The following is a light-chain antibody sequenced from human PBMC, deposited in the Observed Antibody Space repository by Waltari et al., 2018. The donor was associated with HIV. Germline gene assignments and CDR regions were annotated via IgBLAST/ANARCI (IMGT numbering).Light chain of an antibody. J-gene: IGKJ4*01. CDR3: QQTGSTPFT. Sequence: DIQLTQSPSSVAASVGDTVTITCRASRRSNIWLAWFQQKPGKGPRLLIYGSSTLKSGVPARFSGSVSGTDFTLTRTSLQPEYCGTYFCQQTGSTPFTFGGGTKVEI. CDR1: RRSNIW. V-gene: IGKV1-12*01. CDR2: GSS.